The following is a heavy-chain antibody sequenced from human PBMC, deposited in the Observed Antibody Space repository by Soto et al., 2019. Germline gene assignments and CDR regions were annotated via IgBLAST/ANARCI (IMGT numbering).Heavy chain of an antibody. D-gene: IGHD4-4*01. J-gene: IGHJ6*03. Sequence: QVQLQQWGAGLLKPSETLSLTCAVYGGSFSGYYWSWIRQPPGKGLEWIGEINHSGSTNYNPSLKSRVTISVDTSKNQFSLKLSSVTAADTAVYYCARTVTTVWRSAPARVPTYYYYYMDVWGKGTTVTVSS. CDR3: ARTVTTVWRSAPARVPTYYYYYMDV. CDR2: INHSGST. CDR1: GGSFSGYY. V-gene: IGHV4-34*01.